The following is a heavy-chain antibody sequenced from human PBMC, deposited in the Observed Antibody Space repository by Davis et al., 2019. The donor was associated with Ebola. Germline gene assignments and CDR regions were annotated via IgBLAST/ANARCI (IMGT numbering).Heavy chain of an antibody. J-gene: IGHJ6*02. Sequence: GESLKISCAASGFTFSSYAMSWVRQAPGRGLEWVSGISGSGGSTRYADSVKGRFTISRDNSKNTLFLQMNSLRAEDTAVYYCARGHATSLYGMDVWGQGTTVTVSS. CDR1: GFTFSSYA. CDR3: ARGHATSLYGMDV. V-gene: IGHV3-23*01. CDR2: ISGSGGST.